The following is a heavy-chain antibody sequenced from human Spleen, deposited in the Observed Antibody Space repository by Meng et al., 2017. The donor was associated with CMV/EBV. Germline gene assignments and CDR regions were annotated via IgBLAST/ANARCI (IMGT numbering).Heavy chain of an antibody. J-gene: IGHJ3*02. CDR1: GGSFSGYY. Sequence: GSLRLSCAVYGGSFSGYYWSWIRQPPGKGLEWIGEINHSGSTNYNPSLKSRVTISVDTSKNQFSLKLSSVTAADKALYYCARGDFAWGIGAFDIWGQGTMVTVSS. D-gene: IGHD6-13*01. CDR2: INHSGST. V-gene: IGHV4-34*01. CDR3: ARGDFAWGIGAFDI.